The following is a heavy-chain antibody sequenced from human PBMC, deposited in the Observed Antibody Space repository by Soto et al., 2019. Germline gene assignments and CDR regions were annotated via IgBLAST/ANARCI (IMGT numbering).Heavy chain of an antibody. J-gene: IGHJ6*03. V-gene: IGHV4-59*01. CDR2: IYYSGST. Sequence: SETLSLTCTVSGGSISSYYWSWIRQPPGKGLEWIGYIYYSGSTNYNPSLKSRVTISVDTSKNQFSLKLSSVTAADTAVYYCARDGKDYSSYYYYMDVWGKGTTVTVSS. D-gene: IGHD4-4*01. CDR3: ARDGKDYSSYYYYMDV. CDR1: GGSISSYY.